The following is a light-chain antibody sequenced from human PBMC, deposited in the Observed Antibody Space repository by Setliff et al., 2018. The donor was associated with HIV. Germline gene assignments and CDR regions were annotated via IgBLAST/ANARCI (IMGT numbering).Light chain of an antibody. V-gene: IGKV4-1*01. CDR2: WAS. CDR1: QTILNRSINKNC. Sequence: DIVMTQSPDSLAVSLGERATINCKSSQTILNRSINKNCLAWYQQRPGQPPKLLIYWASTRESGVSARFSGSGSGTEFTLTISSVEAEDVAVYYCQQYFNVPTFGQGTK. J-gene: IGKJ1*01. CDR3: QQYFNVPT.